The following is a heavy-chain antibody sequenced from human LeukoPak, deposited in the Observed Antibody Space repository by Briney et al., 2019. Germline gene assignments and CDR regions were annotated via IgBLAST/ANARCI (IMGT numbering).Heavy chain of an antibody. CDR3: ARDVGGYSYGFIDYYYSGMDV. V-gene: IGHV4-59*01. Sequence: SETLSLTCTVSGGSISSYYWSWIRQPPAQGLERIGYIYYSGSTNNNPSLTRRVTISVDTSKTQFSLKLSSVTAADTGVYYCARDVGGYSYGFIDYYYSGMDVWGQGTTVTVSS. D-gene: IGHD5-18*01. CDR1: GGSISSYY. J-gene: IGHJ6*02. CDR2: IYYSGST.